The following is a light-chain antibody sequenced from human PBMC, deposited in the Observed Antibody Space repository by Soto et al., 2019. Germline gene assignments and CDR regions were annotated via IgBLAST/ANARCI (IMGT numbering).Light chain of an antibody. CDR3: QQYRSSPPT. V-gene: IGKV3-20*01. CDR1: QSVSSSY. Sequence: EIVLTQSPGTLSLSPGERATLSCRASQSVSSSYLAWYQQKPGQAPRLLIYGASSRATGIPDRFSGSGSGSDVTLTISRLEPEDFAVYYCQQYRSSPPTFGQGTKVEIK. J-gene: IGKJ1*01. CDR2: GAS.